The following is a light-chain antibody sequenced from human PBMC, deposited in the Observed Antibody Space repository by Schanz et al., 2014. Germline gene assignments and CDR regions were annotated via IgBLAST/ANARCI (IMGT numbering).Light chain of an antibody. V-gene: IGLV1-40*01. CDR3: GTWDSSLSAVV. J-gene: IGLJ2*01. CDR1: SSNIGAGYV. CDR2: GNS. Sequence: QSVLTQPPSVSGAPGQRVTISCTGSSSNIGAGYVLHWYQQLPGTAPKLLIYGNSNRPSGVPDRFSGSKSSTSAALGITGLQTGDEADYYCGTWDSSLSAVVFGGGTKLTVL.